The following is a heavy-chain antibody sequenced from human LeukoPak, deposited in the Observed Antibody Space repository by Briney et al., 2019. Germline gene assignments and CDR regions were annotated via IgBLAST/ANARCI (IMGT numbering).Heavy chain of an antibody. CDR1: GFTFSSYA. J-gene: IGHJ4*02. V-gene: IGHV3-30*04. Sequence: GGSLRLSCAASGFTFSSYAMHWVRQAPGKGLEWVAVISYDGSNKYYADSVKGRFTISRDNSKNTLYLQMNSLRAEDTAVYYCAKDGGSGSYYNFHWGQGTLVTVSS. CDR2: ISYDGSNK. D-gene: IGHD3-10*01. CDR3: AKDGGSGSYYNFH.